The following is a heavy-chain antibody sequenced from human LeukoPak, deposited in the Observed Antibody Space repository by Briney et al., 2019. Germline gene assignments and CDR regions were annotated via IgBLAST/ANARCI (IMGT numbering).Heavy chain of an antibody. J-gene: IGHJ4*02. CDR2: IYYSGST. CDR3: AVRPYYDSSGDFRY. CDR1: GGSIFNYY. Sequence: PSQTLSLTCTASGGSIFNYYWSWIRQPPGKGLEWIGYIYYSGSTNYNPSLKTRVTISVDTSKKSFSLRLSSVTAADTAVYYCAVRPYYDSSGDFRYWGQGTLVTVSS. D-gene: IGHD3-22*01. V-gene: IGHV4-59*08.